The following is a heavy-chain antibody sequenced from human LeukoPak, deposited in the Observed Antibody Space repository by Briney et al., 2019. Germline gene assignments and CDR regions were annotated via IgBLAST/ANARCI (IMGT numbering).Heavy chain of an antibody. CDR1: GGPISSGGYY. J-gene: IGHJ4*02. CDR2: IYYTGST. V-gene: IGHV4-31*03. D-gene: IGHD6-19*01. Sequence: SETLSLTCTVSGGPISSGGYYWSWIRQPPGKGLEWNGYIYYTGSTFYNPSLKSRVTISVDTSKSQFTLKLSSVTGADRAVYYGARVRGQWLVIDYWGQGTLVTVSS. CDR3: ARVRGQWLVIDY.